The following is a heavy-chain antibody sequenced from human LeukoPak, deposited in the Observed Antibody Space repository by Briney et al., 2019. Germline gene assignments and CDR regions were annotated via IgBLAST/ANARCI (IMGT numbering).Heavy chain of an antibody. Sequence: GGSLRLSCAASGFTFDDYGMSWVRQAPGKGLEWVSGINWNGGSTGYADSVKGRFTISRDNAKNSLYLQMNSLRAEDTAVYHCARDGIAVAGMDVWGKGTTVPVSS. CDR3: ARDGIAVAGMDV. D-gene: IGHD6-19*01. V-gene: IGHV3-20*01. CDR2: INWNGGST. J-gene: IGHJ6*04. CDR1: GFTFDDYG.